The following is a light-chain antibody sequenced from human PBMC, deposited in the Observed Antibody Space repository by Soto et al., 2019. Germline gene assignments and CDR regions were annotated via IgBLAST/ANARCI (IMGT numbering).Light chain of an antibody. CDR1: SSNIGNNY. J-gene: IGLJ2*01. Sequence: QSVLTQPPSVSAAPGQKVTISCSGSSSNIGNNYVSWYQQLPGTAPKLLIYDNNKRPSGIPDRFSGSKSGTSATLGITGLQTGDEADYYCGTWDYSLSACHVVFGGGTKLTVL. CDR2: DNN. V-gene: IGLV1-51*01. CDR3: GTWDYSLSACHVV.